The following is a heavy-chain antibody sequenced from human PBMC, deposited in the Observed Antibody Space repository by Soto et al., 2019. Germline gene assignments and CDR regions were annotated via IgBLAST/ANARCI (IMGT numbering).Heavy chain of an antibody. Sequence: SETLSLTCTVSGASISSDYWSWIRQTPGKGLEWIAYMFHSGYTNYNPSLKSRVTILLDTAQNQFSLKLTSVTPADTAVYWCARDSRLVQIPSSNRYYYPGMDVWGQGTPVTVSS. J-gene: IGHJ6*02. CDR3: ARDSRLVQIPSSNRYYYPGMDV. D-gene: IGHD2-2*01. CDR1: GASISSDY. V-gene: IGHV4-59*01. CDR2: MFHSGYT.